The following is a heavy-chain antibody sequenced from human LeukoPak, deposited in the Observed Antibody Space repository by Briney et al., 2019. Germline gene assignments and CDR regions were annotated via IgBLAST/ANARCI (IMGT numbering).Heavy chain of an antibody. CDR3: ARANHNDY. V-gene: IGHV1-2*02. Sequence: ASVKVSCKASGYTFTDYYMHWVRQAPGQGLEWMGWINPNSGATNYAQKSQGRVTVTRDTSIRTAYMELSSLRSDDTAMYYCARANHNDYWGQGTLVTVSS. CDR2: INPNSGAT. D-gene: IGHD1-14*01. CDR1: GYTFTDYY. J-gene: IGHJ4*02.